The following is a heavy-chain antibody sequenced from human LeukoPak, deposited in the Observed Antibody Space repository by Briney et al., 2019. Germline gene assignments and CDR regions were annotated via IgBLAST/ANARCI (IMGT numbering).Heavy chain of an antibody. J-gene: IGHJ5*02. CDR1: GGSISNSNYF. CDR2: VHYTGKT. Sequence: PSETLSLTCTVSGGSISNSNYFWGWIRQPPGKGLEYVGIVHYTGKTYYNPSLRSRVTIFVDTPNNQFSLKLSSVTAADTAVYYCARRASGLNWFDPWGQGTLVTVSS. CDR3: ARRASGLNWFDP. D-gene: IGHD6-25*01. V-gene: IGHV4-39*01.